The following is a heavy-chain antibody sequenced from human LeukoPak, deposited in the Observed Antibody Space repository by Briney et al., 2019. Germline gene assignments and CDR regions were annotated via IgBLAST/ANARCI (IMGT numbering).Heavy chain of an antibody. D-gene: IGHD2-21*01. CDR1: GYTFTGYY. V-gene: IGHV1-2*04. J-gene: IGHJ4*02. CDR3: ARAGDTPFDY. CDR2: INPDSGGT. Sequence: ASVTVSCEASGYTFTGYYIHWVRQAPGQGLEWMGWINPDSGGTNYAQNFQGWVTMTRDTSISTAYMELSRLRSDDTAVYYCARAGDTPFDYWGQGTLVTVSS.